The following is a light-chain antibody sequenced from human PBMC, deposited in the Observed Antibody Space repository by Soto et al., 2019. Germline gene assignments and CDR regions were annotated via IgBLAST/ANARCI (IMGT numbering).Light chain of an antibody. Sequence: AIRMTQSPSSLSASAGDKVTITCRASQGISSYLAWFQQKPGRPPKLLMSATSTLQSDVPSRFSGSGSGTDFTLTIGCLQSEDFATYYGQQYYTYPWTFGQGTNLELK. V-gene: IGKV1-8*01. CDR3: QQYYTYPWT. CDR1: QGISSY. CDR2: ATS. J-gene: IGKJ1*01.